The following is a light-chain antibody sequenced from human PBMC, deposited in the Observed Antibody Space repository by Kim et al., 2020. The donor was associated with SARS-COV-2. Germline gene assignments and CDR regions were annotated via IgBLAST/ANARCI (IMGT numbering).Light chain of an antibody. CDR3: AVWDDSLNGWV. J-gene: IGLJ3*02. CDR1: SSNIGSNT. Sequence: ELTQPPSASGTPGQRVTISCSGSSSNIGSNTVNWYQQLPGTAPKLLIYSNNQWPSGVPDRFSGSKSGTSASLAISGLQSEDEADYYCAVWDDSLNGWVFGGGTQLTVL. V-gene: IGLV1-44*01. CDR2: SNN.